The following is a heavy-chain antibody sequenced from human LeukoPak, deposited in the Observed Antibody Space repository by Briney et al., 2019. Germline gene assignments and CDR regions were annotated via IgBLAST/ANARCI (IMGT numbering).Heavy chain of an antibody. CDR1: GYTFTSYY. CDR2: INPSGGST. V-gene: IGHV1-46*01. D-gene: IGHD2-21*01. Sequence: ASVTVSCKASGYTFTSYYMHWVRQAPGQGLEWMGIINPSGGSTTYALMFQGRVTMTRDTSTRTVYMELSSLRSEDTAAYYCAREGEVIVTDNLFYWGQGTLVTVSS. CDR3: AREGEVIVTDNLFY. J-gene: IGHJ4*02.